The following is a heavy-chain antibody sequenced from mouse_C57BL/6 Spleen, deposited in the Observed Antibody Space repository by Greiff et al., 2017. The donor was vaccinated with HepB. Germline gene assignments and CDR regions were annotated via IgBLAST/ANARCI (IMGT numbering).Heavy chain of an antibody. J-gene: IGHJ3*01. V-gene: IGHV1-59*01. CDR1: GYTFTSYW. Sequence: QVQLQQPGAELVRPGTSVKLSCKASGYTFTSYWMHWVKQRPGQGLEWIGVIDPSDSYTNYNQKFKGKDTLTVDTSSSPAYIQLSSLTSEDSGVYYCARFITTVVAPSPSAWFAYWGHRTLVTVSA. CDR2: IDPSDSYT. CDR3: ARFITTVVAPSPSAWFAY. D-gene: IGHD1-1*01.